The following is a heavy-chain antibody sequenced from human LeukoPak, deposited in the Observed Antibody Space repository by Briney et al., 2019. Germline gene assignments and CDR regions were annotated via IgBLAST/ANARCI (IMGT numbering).Heavy chain of an antibody. D-gene: IGHD5-24*01. Sequence: GGSLRLSCAASGFTFDDYGMSWVRQVPGKGLEWVSGINYNGGSTGYADSVKGRFTISRDNAKNSLYLQMNSLRVEDTAFYYCARDGRDGYSPSDYWGQGTQVTVSS. CDR3: ARDGRDGYSPSDY. V-gene: IGHV3-20*04. CDR2: INYNGGST. J-gene: IGHJ4*02. CDR1: GFTFDDYG.